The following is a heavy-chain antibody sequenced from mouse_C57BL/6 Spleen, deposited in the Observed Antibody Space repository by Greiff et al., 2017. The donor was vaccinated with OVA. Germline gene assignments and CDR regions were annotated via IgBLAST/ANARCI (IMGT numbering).Heavy chain of an antibody. D-gene: IGHD1-1*01. V-gene: IGHV1-19*01. Sequence: VQLKQSGPVLVKPGASVKMSCKASGYTFTDYYMNWVKQSHGKSLEWIGVINPSNGGTSYNQKFKGKATLTVDNSSSTAYMELNSLTSEDSAVYYWARLGDYGSRAWFAYWGQGTLGTVSA. CDR3: ARLGDYGSRAWFAY. CDR1: GYTFTDYY. CDR2: INPSNGGT. J-gene: IGHJ3*01.